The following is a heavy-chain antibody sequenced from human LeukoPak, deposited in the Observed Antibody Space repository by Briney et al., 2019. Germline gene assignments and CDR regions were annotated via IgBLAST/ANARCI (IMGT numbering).Heavy chain of an antibody. J-gene: IGHJ4*01. D-gene: IGHD1-26*01. Sequence: PGGSLRLSCAASGFTFSNYWMHWVRQAPGKGPVWVSRINPDGRTITYADSVVGRITISRDNAKNTLYLQMNSLRDEDTAVYYCARVAVGRYDFDCWGRGTLVTVSS. CDR2: INPDGRTI. V-gene: IGHV3-74*03. CDR3: ARVAVGRYDFDC. CDR1: GFTFSNYW.